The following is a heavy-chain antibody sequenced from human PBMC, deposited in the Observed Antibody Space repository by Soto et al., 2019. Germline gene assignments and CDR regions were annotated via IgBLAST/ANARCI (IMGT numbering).Heavy chain of an antibody. Sequence: QVQLVQSGAEVKKPGASVKVSCKASGYTFTSYGISWVRQAPGQGLEWXXWISAYDGNTNYAQKLQGRVTMTTDTSPSXAYXEXRSXXXXXXXXXXXXXXXXXXXXGSSGYFDYWGQGTLVTVSS. V-gene: IGHV1-18*01. J-gene: IGHJ4*02. CDR2: ISAYDGNT. CDR1: GYTFTSYG. CDR3: XXXXXXXXXGSSGYFDY. D-gene: IGHD3-10*01.